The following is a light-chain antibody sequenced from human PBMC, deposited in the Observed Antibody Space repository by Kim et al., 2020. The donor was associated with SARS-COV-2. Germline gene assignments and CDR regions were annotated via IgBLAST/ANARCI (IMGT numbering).Light chain of an antibody. CDR2: DAS. CDR1: QSVSRN. CDR3: QQRTNWRYT. Sequence: SLSPGESAPLSCRASQSVSRNLIWYQQKPGQAPRPLMYDASNRATGVPARFSGSGSGTDFTLTISSLEPEDFAVYYCQQRTNWRYTFGQGTKLEI. V-gene: IGKV3-11*01. J-gene: IGKJ2*01.